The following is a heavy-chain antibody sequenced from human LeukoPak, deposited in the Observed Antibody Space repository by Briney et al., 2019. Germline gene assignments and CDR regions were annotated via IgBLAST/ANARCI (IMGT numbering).Heavy chain of an antibody. CDR1: GGSISSYY. V-gene: IGHV4-59*08. CDR3: ARHGRDYSSSWYETSGYYFDY. Sequence: ASETLSLTCTVSGGSISSYYWSWIRQPPGKGLEWIGYIYYSGSTNYNPSLKSRVTISVDTSKNQFSLKLSSVTAADTAVYYCARHGRDYSSSWYETSGYYFDYWGQGTLVTVSS. J-gene: IGHJ4*02. D-gene: IGHD6-13*01. CDR2: IYYSGST.